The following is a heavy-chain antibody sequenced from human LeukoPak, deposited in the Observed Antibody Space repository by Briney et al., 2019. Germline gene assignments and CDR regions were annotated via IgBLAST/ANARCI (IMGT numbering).Heavy chain of an antibody. J-gene: IGHJ4*02. CDR3: ARTIVGATSLFDY. CDR2: IYYSGNT. Sequence: SEALSLTCTVSGGSISSYYWSWIRQPPGKGLEWIGYIYYSGNTNYNPSLKSRVTISVDTSKNQFSLKLSSVTAADTAVYYCARTIVGATSLFDYWGQGTLVTASS. D-gene: IGHD1-26*01. CDR1: GGSISSYY. V-gene: IGHV4-59*08.